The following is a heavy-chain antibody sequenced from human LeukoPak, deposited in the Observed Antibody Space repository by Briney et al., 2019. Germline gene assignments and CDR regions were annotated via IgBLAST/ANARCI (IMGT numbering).Heavy chain of an antibody. J-gene: IGHJ4*02. CDR3: ARDRYYGPDY. CDR2: ISDSSSFI. Sequence: PGGSLRLSCEASGXTFSGTAMNWVRQAPGKGLEWIAYISDSSSFIFYVDSVRGRFTISRDNAKNSLYLQVDSLSDEDTAVYYCARDRYYGPDYWGQGTLVTVSS. D-gene: IGHD3-10*01. CDR1: GXTFSGTA. V-gene: IGHV3-48*02.